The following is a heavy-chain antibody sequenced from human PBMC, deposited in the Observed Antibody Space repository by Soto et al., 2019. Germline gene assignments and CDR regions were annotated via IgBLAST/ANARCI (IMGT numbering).Heavy chain of an antibody. CDR2: IYWDDDK. CDR3: AHIVVAGLGYYFDY. CDR1: GFSLSSTRMA. J-gene: IGHJ4*02. Sequence: QITLKKSGPTLVKPTQTLTLTCTFSGFSLSSTRMAVGWIRQPPGKALEWLALIYWDDDKRYSPFLKSRLTITKHTSKNQVVLTMPNMDPVDTARYYCAHIVVAGLGYYFDYWGQGTLVTVSS. V-gene: IGHV2-5*02. D-gene: IGHD6-19*01.